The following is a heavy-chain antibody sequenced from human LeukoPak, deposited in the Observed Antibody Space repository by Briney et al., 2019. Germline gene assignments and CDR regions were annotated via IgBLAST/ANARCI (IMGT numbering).Heavy chain of an antibody. CDR2: INHSGST. CDR3: VRDLSNYYESSGAFDI. Sequence: SGTLSLTCAVYGGAFSGYYWSWIRQPPGKGLEWIGEINHSGSTNYNPSLKSRVTTSVDKSKNKFSLKLSSVTAADTAVYYCVRDLSNYYESSGAFDIWGPGTMVTVSP. CDR1: GGAFSGYY. D-gene: IGHD3-22*01. V-gene: IGHV4-34*01. J-gene: IGHJ3*02.